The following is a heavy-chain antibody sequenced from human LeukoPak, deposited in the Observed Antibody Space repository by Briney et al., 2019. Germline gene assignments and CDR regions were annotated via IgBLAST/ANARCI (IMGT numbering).Heavy chain of an antibody. Sequence: SETLSLTCTVSGYSISSGYYWGWIRQPPGKGLEWIGSIFYSGITYYNPSLKSRVTLSVDTSKNQFSLKLTSVTAAGTAVYYCARDRSSGGLVDYWGQGTLVTVSS. CDR1: GYSISSGYY. CDR2: IFYSGIT. V-gene: IGHV4-38-2*02. D-gene: IGHD6-19*01. CDR3: ARDRSSGGLVDY. J-gene: IGHJ4*02.